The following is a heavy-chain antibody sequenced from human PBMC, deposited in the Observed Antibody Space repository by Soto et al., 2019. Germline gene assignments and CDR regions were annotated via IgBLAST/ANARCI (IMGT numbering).Heavy chain of an antibody. CDR2: ISAYNGNT. V-gene: IGHV1-18*01. CDR3: VIETKRLRLGWFDP. CDR1: VYTLTSYG. Sequence: QVQLVQSGAEVKKPGASVKVSCKASVYTLTSYGISWVRQAPGQGLEWMGWISAYNGNTNYAQKLQGRVTMTTDTATSTAYMEVRGLRSDDTAVYDCVIETKRLRLGWFDPWGQGTLVTVSS. J-gene: IGHJ5*02. D-gene: IGHD3-10*01.